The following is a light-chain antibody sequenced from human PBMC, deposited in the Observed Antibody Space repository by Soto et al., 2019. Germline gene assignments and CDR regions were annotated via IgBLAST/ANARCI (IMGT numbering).Light chain of an antibody. V-gene: IGKV3D-15*01. CDR1: QSVSSSY. Sequence: EIVMTQSPATLSVSPGERATLSCRASQSVSSSYLAWYQQKPGQAPRLLIYGASSRATGIPARFIGSGSGTEFTLTISSLQSEDFAVYYCQQYINWPRTFGQGTKVDIK. CDR2: GAS. CDR3: QQYINWPRT. J-gene: IGKJ1*01.